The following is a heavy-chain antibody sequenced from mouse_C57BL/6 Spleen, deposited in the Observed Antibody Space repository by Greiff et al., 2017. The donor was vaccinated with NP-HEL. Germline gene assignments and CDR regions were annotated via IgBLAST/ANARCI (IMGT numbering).Heavy chain of an antibody. CDR1: GFSLTSYG. Sequence: VKLVESGPGLVQPSQSLSITCTVSGFSLTSYGVHWVRQSPGKGLEWLGVIWRGGSTDYNAAFMSRLSITKDNSKSQVFFKMNSLQADDTAIYYCAKYGSRYYYAMDYWGQGTSVTVSS. J-gene: IGHJ4*01. CDR2: IWRGGST. V-gene: IGHV2-5*01. D-gene: IGHD1-1*01. CDR3: AKYGSRYYYAMDY.